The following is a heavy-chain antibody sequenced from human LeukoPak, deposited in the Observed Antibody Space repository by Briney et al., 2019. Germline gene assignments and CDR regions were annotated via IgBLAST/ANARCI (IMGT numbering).Heavy chain of an antibody. CDR1: GGSISSSSCY. D-gene: IGHD5-18*01. CDR2: IYYSGST. V-gene: IGHV4-39*01. CDR3: AKGRTSMVPIDY. Sequence: KPSETLSLTCTVSGGSISSSSCYWGWIRQPPGKGLEWIGSIYYSGSTYYNPSLKSRVTISVDTSKNQFSLKLSSVTAADTAVYYCAKGRTSMVPIDYWGQGTLVTVSS. J-gene: IGHJ4*02.